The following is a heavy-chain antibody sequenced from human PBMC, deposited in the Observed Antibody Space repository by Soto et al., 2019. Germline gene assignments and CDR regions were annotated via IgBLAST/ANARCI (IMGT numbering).Heavy chain of an antibody. CDR1: GFMFSSYR. D-gene: IGHD3-10*01. CDR3: ARELTTYGSPHFDY. Sequence: EVQLVESGGGLVKRGGSLTLSCAASGFMFSSYRMNWVRQAPGKGLEWVSSINSGGTYRYYADSVQGRFTISRNNARNSFYLQMNSLGVEDTAVYYFARELTTYGSPHFDYWCQGTLVTVFS. V-gene: IGHV3-21*06. J-gene: IGHJ4*02. CDR2: INSGGTYR.